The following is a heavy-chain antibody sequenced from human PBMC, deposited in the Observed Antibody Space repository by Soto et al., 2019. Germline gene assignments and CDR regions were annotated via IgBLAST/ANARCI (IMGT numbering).Heavy chain of an antibody. J-gene: IGHJ5*02. Sequence: GGSLRLSCAASGLTVSSSYMSWVRQAPGKGLQWVSVIYSAGSTYYANSVKGRFTISRDISTNMVYLQMSSLTDEDTAVYYCAKDKGYSYGYGYNWFDPWGQGTLVTVSS. CDR1: GLTVSSSY. D-gene: IGHD5-18*01. CDR2: IYSAGST. CDR3: AKDKGYSYGYGYNWFDP. V-gene: IGHV3-53*01.